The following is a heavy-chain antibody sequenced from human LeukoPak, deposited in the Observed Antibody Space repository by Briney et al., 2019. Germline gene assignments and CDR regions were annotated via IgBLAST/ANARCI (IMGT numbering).Heavy chain of an antibody. CDR1: GFTFSNSA. CDR2: LSGSGITT. D-gene: IGHD6-19*01. J-gene: IGHJ4*01. Sequence: GGSLRLSCAASGFTFSNSAMSWVRQAPGKGLEWVSTLSGSGITTYYADSVKGRFTISRDNSKNTLYLQMNTLRAEDSALYYCARGIYSSGWSYFDYWGHGTLVTVSS. CDR3: ARGIYSSGWSYFDY. V-gene: IGHV3-23*01.